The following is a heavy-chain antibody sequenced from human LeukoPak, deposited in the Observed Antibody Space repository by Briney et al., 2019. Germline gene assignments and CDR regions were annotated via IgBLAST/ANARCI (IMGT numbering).Heavy chain of an antibody. CDR3: ANAMIVVVTPNWFDP. D-gene: IGHD3-22*01. V-gene: IGHV3-23*01. J-gene: IGHJ5*02. Sequence: GGSLRLSCAASGFTFSSYAMSWVRQAPGKGPEWVSAISGSGGSTYYADSVKGRFTISRDNPENTLYLQMNSLRAEDTAVYYCANAMIVVVTPNWFDPWGQGTLVTVSS. CDR1: GFTFSSYA. CDR2: ISGSGGST.